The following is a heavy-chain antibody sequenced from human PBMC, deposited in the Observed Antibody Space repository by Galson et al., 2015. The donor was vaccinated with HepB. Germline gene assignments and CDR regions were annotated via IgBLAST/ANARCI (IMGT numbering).Heavy chain of an antibody. D-gene: IGHD1-1*01. CDR2: VYSSGST. V-gene: IGHV4-4*07. CDR3: AGERRNHYYYALDV. J-gene: IGHJ6*02. Sequence: LEWIGHVYSSGSTNYNPSLKSRVTMSVDTSKNQFSLKLRSVTAADTAVYYCAGERRNHYYYALDVWGQGTTVTVSS.